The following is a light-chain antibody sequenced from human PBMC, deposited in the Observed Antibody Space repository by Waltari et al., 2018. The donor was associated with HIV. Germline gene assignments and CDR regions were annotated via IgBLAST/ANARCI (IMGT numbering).Light chain of an antibody. CDR3: NSYAGSNNWV. CDR2: EVS. J-gene: IGLJ3*02. V-gene: IGLV2-8*01. CDR1: RRDVGVFNY. Sequence: SALTQPPSASGSPGQSVSVACSPPRRDVGVFNYVSWYQQHPGKAPKLMIYEVSKRPSGVPDRFSGSKSGNTASLTVSGLQAEDEADYYCNSYAGSNNWVFGGGTKLTVL.